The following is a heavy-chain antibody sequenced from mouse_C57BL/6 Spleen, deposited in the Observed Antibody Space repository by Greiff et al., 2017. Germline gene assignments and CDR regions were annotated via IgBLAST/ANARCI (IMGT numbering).Heavy chain of an antibody. J-gene: IGHJ2*01. V-gene: IGHV14-3*01. D-gene: IGHD1-1*01. CDR3: ARGLATVVATDFDY. CDR2: IDPANGNT. Sequence: EVMLVESVAELVRPGASVKLSCTASGFNIKNTYMHWVKQRPEQGLEWIGRIDPANGNTKYAPKFQGKATITADTSSNTAYLQLSSLTSEDTAIYYCARGLATVVATDFDYWGQGTTLTVSS. CDR1: GFNIKNTY.